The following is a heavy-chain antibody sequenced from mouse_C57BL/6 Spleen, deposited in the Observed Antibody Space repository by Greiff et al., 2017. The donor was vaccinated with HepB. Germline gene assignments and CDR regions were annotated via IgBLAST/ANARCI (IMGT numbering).Heavy chain of an antibody. J-gene: IGHJ2*01. V-gene: IGHV1-80*01. CDR2: IYPGDGDT. CDR3: AREEYYGSRPYFDY. CDR1: GYAFSSYW. D-gene: IGHD1-1*01. Sequence: QVQLQQSGAELVKPGASVKISCKASGYAFSSYWMNWVKQRPGKGLEWIGQIYPGDGDTNYNGKFKGKATLTADKSSSTAYMQLSSLTSEDSAVYFCAREEYYGSRPYFDYWGQGTTLTVSS.